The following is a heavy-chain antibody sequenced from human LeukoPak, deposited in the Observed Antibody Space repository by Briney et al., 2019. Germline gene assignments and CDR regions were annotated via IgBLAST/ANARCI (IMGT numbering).Heavy chain of an antibody. Sequence: GGSLRLSCAASGFTFSSYSMNWVRQAPGKGLEWVSSISSSSYIYYADSVKGRFTISRDNAKNSLYLQMNSLRAEDTAAYYCARVWLADAFDIWGQGTMVTVSS. CDR3: ARVWLADAFDI. D-gene: IGHD6-19*01. CDR1: GFTFSSYS. J-gene: IGHJ3*02. CDR2: ISSSSYI. V-gene: IGHV3-21*01.